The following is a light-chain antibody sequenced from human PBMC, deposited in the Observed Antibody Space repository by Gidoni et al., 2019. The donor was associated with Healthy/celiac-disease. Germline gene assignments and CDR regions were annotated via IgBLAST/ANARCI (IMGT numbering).Light chain of an antibody. CDR2: AAS. V-gene: IGKV1-39*01. CDR1: QGISSY. J-gene: IGKJ1*01. Sequence: DIPMTQSPSSLSASVGDSVTITCRASQGISSYLNWYQQKPGKAPKLLIYAASSLQSGVPSRFSGSGSGTDFTLTISSLQPEDFATYYCQQSYSTPPTFGQGTKVEIK. CDR3: QQSYSTPPT.